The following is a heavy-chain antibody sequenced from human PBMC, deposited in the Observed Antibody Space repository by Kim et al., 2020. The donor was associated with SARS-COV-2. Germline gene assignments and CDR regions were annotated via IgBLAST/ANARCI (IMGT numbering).Heavy chain of an antibody. Sequence: SQTLSLTCAISGDSVSSNSAVWNWIRQSPSRGLELLGRTYYRSKWSNDYAVYAKSRITINPDTSKNQFSLQLNSVTPEDTAVYYCARERVAAARRVFDYFGHGTLVTIS. CDR2: TYYRSKWSN. D-gene: IGHD6-13*01. J-gene: IGHJ4*01. CDR1: GDSVSSNSAV. CDR3: ARERVAAARRVFDY. V-gene: IGHV6-1*01.